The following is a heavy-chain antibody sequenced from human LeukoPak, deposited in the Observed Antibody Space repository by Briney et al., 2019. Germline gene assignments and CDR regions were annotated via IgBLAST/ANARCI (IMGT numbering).Heavy chain of an antibody. D-gene: IGHD3-16*01. Sequence: PSETLSLTCTVSGGSISSSSYYWGWIRQPPGKGLEWIGSIYYSGSTYYNPSLKSRVTISVDTSKNQFSLKLSSVTAADTAVYYCARGGGGYDYVWGSYLYYFDYWGQGTLVTVSS. V-gene: IGHV4-39*01. CDR1: GGSISSSSYY. CDR2: IYYSGST. CDR3: ARGGGGYDYVWGSYLYYFDY. J-gene: IGHJ4*02.